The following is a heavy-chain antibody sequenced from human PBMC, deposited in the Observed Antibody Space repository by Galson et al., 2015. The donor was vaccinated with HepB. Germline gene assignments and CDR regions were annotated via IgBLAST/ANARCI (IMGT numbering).Heavy chain of an antibody. J-gene: IGHJ6*02. V-gene: IGHV7-4-1*02. Sequence: SVKVSCKASGYTFTNYALNWVRQAPGQGLEWMGWINTNTGNPTYAQGFTGRFIFTMDTSVTTAYLQISSLKAEDTAVYYCARRSSWHHFYGMDVWGQGTTVTVSS. D-gene: IGHD6-13*01. CDR2: INTNTGNP. CDR3: ARRSSWHHFYGMDV. CDR1: GYTFTNYA.